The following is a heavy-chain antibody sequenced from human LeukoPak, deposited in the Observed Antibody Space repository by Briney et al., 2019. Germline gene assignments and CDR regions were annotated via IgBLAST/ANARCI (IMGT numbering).Heavy chain of an antibody. CDR2: IYTSGST. Sequence: SETLSLTCTVSGGSISSYYWSWIRQPAGKGLEWIGRIYTSGSTNYNPSLKSRVTMSVDTSKNQFSLKLSSVTAADTAVYYCARDLRYSSGWYTDYFDYWGQGTLVTVSS. J-gene: IGHJ4*02. V-gene: IGHV4-4*07. D-gene: IGHD6-19*01. CDR1: GGSISSYY. CDR3: ARDLRYSSGWYTDYFDY.